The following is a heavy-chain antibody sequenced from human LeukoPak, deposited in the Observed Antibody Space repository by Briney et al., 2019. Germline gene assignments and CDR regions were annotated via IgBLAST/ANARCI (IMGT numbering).Heavy chain of an antibody. CDR1: GFLFKSHG. J-gene: IGHJ4*02. CDR2: IRYDGIEK. Sequence: GGSLRLSCVASGFLFKSHGMHWVRQAPGKGLEGVAFIRYDGIEKDYLDSVKGRFTISRDDSKNTVYLQMKSLRAEDTAIYYCAKESTISALSTDDSWGQGTRVTVSS. V-gene: IGHV3-30*02. D-gene: IGHD1-1*01. CDR3: AKESTISALSTDDS.